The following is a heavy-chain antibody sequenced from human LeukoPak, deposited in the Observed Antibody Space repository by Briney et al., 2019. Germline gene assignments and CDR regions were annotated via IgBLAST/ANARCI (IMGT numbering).Heavy chain of an antibody. Sequence: GGSLRLSCAPSGFTFSSDSMDWVRLAPGEGLGCVSSISSSSSYLYYAASLKRRFTLSRDNAKISLYLQMNSLRAEDTAVYYCAREQRLDYWGPGTSVTGPS. V-gene: IGHV3-21*01. CDR3: AREQRLDY. D-gene: IGHD6-25*01. CDR1: GFTFSSDS. J-gene: IGHJ4*01. CDR2: ISSSSSYL.